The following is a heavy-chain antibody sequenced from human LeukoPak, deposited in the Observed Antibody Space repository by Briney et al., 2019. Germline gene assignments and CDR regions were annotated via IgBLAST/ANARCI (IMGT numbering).Heavy chain of an antibody. V-gene: IGHV3-23*01. CDR2: ISGSGGST. CDR3: AGEGVWGFDY. D-gene: IGHD7-27*01. J-gene: IGHJ4*02. CDR1: GFTFSSDA. Sequence: GGSLRLSCTSSGFTFSSDAMTWVRQAPGKGLEWVSSISGSGGSTYYADSVKGRFTISRDNSKNTLYLQMNSLRAEDTAVYYCAGEGVWGFDYWGQGTLVTVSS.